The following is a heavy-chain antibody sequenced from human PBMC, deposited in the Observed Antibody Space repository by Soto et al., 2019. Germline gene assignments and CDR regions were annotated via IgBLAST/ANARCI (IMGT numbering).Heavy chain of an antibody. V-gene: IGHV2-26*01. CDR3: ARISSSWYMVGEDWFDP. J-gene: IGHJ5*02. CDR1: GFSLSNARMG. Sequence: SGPTLVNPTETLTLTCTVSGFSLSNARMGVSWIRQPPGKALEWLAHIFSNDEKSYSTSLKSRLTISKDTSKSQVVLTMTNMDPVDTATYYCARISSSWYMVGEDWFDPWGQGTRVTVAS. D-gene: IGHD6-13*01. CDR2: IFSNDEK.